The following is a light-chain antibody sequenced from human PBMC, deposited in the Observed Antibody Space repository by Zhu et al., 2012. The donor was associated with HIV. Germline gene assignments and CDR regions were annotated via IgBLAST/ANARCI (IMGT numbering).Light chain of an antibody. CDR2: DAS. V-gene: IGKV1-9*01. Sequence: DVQLTQSPSFLSASVGDRVTITCRASESVSKYLAWYQQKPGKAPKLLIYDASTLQTGVPSTFSGSGSGTEFTLTISSLQPEDFAIYYCQQLNTYPLFTFGPGTKWLSN. CDR1: ESVSKY. J-gene: IGKJ3*01. CDR3: QQLNTYPLFT.